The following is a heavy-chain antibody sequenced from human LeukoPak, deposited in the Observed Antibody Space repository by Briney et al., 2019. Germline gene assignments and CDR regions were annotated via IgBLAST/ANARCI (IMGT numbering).Heavy chain of an antibody. Sequence: ASEKVSCKASGYTFTGYYMHWVRQAPGQGLEWMGWINPNSGGTDYAQKFQGRVTMTRDTSISTAYMELSRLRSDDTAIYYCVPTAAAPRTYYFDYWGQGTLVTVSS. CDR3: VPTAAAPRTYYFDY. D-gene: IGHD6-13*01. CDR1: GYTFTGYY. V-gene: IGHV1-2*02. CDR2: INPNSGGT. J-gene: IGHJ4*02.